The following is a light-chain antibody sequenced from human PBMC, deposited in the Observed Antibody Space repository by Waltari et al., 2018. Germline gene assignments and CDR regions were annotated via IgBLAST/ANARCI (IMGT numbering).Light chain of an antibody. Sequence: DIVMTQSLDSLAVSLGERATLNCKSSQTILYTSDNKNYLAWYQQKPGQPPKLLISWASTRQSGVPDRFSGSGSGTDFTLTISNLQAEDVAVYFCQQYYSSPHLTFGGGTKVEIK. V-gene: IGKV4-1*01. CDR1: QTILYTSDNKNY. J-gene: IGKJ4*01. CDR2: WAS. CDR3: QQYYSSPHLT.